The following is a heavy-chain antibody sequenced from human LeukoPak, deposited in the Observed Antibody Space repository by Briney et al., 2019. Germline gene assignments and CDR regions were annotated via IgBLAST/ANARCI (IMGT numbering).Heavy chain of an antibody. CDR2: ISFAGSNQ. V-gene: IGHV3-30*18. CDR1: GFTFSAYG. Sequence: GRSLRLSCAASGFTFSAYGMHWVRQAPGRGLEWVALISFAGSNQYYADSVKGRFTISRDNSMNTLDLQINSLRVEDTAVYYCAKGSSGWFQDAFDIWGQGTMVTVSS. D-gene: IGHD6-19*01. CDR3: AKGSSGWFQDAFDI. J-gene: IGHJ3*02.